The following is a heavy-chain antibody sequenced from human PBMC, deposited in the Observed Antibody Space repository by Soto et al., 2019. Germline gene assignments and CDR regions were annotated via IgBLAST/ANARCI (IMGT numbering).Heavy chain of an antibody. J-gene: IGHJ6*03. D-gene: IGHD1-20*01. CDR2: IYYSGST. Sequence: PSETLSLTCTVSGGSISSGNYYWSWIRQPPGKGLEWIGYIYYSGSTYYNPSLKSRVTISVDTSKNQFSLKLSSVTAADTAVYYCARDSRPRSFVYLAVDYYYYMDVWGKGTTVTVSS. CDR1: GGSISSGNYY. V-gene: IGHV4-30-4*02. CDR3: ARDSRPRSFVYLAVDYYYYMDV.